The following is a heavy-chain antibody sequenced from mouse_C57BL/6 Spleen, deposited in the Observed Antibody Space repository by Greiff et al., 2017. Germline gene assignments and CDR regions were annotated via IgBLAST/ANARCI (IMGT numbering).Heavy chain of an antibody. CDR1: GYTFTSYW. CDR2: IHPNSGST. J-gene: IGHJ2*01. V-gene: IGHV1-64*01. Sequence: QVQLQQPGAELVKPGASVKLSCKASGYTFTSYWMHWVKQRPGQGLEWIGMIHPNSGSTNYNEKFKSKATLTVDKSSSTAYMQRSSLTSEDSAVYYCERSRNYEGYFDYWGQGTTLTVSS. D-gene: IGHD1-1*01. CDR3: ERSRNYEGYFDY.